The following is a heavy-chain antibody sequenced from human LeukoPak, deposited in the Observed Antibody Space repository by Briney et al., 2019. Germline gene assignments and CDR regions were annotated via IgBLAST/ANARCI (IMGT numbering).Heavy chain of an antibody. CDR3: ARLVDYYDSRGYFDS. V-gene: IGHV3-30-3*01. J-gene: IGHJ4*02. Sequence: PGGSLRLSCAASGFTFSSYAMHWVRQAPGKGLEWVAVISYDGSNKYYADSVKGRFTISRDNSKNTLYLQMNSLRAEDTAVYYCARLVDYYDSRGYFDSWGQGTLVTVSS. D-gene: IGHD3-22*01. CDR1: GFTFSSYA. CDR2: ISYDGSNK.